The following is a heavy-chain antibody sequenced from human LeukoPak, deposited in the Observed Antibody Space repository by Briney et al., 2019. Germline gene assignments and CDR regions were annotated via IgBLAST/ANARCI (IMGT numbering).Heavy chain of an antibody. J-gene: IGHJ6*03. CDR2: INHSGST. V-gene: IGHV4-34*01. CDR1: GGSFSGYY. Sequence: PSETLSLTCAVYGGSFSGYYWSWLRQPPGKGLEWIGEINHSGSTNYNPSLKSRVTISVDTSKNQFSLKLSSVTAADTAVYYCARVKSYYYYYMDVWGKGTTVTVSS. CDR3: ARVKSYYYYYMDV.